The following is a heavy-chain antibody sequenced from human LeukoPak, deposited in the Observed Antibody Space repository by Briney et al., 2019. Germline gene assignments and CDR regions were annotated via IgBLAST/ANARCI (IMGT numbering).Heavy chain of an antibody. D-gene: IGHD6-19*01. CDR3: ARVVSKKGKEYSSGWFPDDAFDI. V-gene: IGHV1-2*02. CDR1: GYTFTGYY. J-gene: IGHJ3*02. Sequence: GASVKVSCKASGYTFTGYYMHWVRQAPGQGLEWMGWVNPNSGGTNYAQKFQGRVTMTRDTSISTAYMELSRLRSDDTAVYYCARVVSKKGKEYSSGWFPDDAFDIWGQGTMVTVSS. CDR2: VNPNSGGT.